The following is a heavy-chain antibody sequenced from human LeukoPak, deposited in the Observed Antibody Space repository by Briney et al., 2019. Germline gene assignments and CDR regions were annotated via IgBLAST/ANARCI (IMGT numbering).Heavy chain of an antibody. CDR2: INPSGGST. CDR1: GGTFSSYA. J-gene: IGHJ4*02. V-gene: IGHV1-46*01. Sequence: ASVKVSCKASGGTFSSYAISWVRQAPGLGLEWMGIINPSGGSTSYAQKFQGRVTMTRDTSTSTVYMELSSLRSEDTAVYYCARVRLFGVVIMDFDYWGQGTLVTVSS. D-gene: IGHD3-3*01. CDR3: ARVRLFGVVIMDFDY.